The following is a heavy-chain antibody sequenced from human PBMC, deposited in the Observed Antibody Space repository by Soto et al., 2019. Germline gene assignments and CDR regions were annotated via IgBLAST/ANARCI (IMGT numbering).Heavy chain of an antibody. J-gene: IGHJ4*02. CDR3: ARARYDYVWGSYRPYFDY. D-gene: IGHD3-16*02. V-gene: IGHV4-31*03. Sequence: SETLSLTCTVSGGSIGSGGYYWSWIRQHPGKGLEWIGYIYYSGSTYYNPSLKSRVTISVDTSKNQFSLKLSSVTAADTAVYYCARARYDYVWGSYRPYFDYWGQGTLVTVSS. CDR2: IYYSGST. CDR1: GGSIGSGGYY.